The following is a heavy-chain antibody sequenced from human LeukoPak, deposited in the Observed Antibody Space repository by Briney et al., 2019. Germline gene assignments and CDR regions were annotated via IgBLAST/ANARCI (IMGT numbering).Heavy chain of an antibody. CDR3: AKDRAPIAARPDGGFDY. J-gene: IGHJ4*02. V-gene: IGHV3-23*01. CDR1: GFTFNSYA. CDR2: IRGSGGST. Sequence: GGSLKLSCAASGFTFNSYAMSWVRQATGNGLEWVSAIRGSGGSTYYADSVKGRFTISRDNSKNTLYLQMNSLRAEDTAVYYCAKDRAPIAARPDGGFDYWGQGTLVTVSS. D-gene: IGHD6-6*01.